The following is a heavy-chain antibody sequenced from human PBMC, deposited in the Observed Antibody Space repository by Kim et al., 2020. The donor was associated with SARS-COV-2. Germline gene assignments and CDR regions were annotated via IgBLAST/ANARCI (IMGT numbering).Heavy chain of an antibody. J-gene: IGHJ5*02. CDR3: AKASCSGGSCYRGWFDP. D-gene: IGHD2-15*01. Sequence: VKGRFTISRDNTKNTLFLQMSSLRAGDTAVYYCAKASCSGGSCYRGWFDPWGQGTLVTVSS. V-gene: IGHV3-23*01.